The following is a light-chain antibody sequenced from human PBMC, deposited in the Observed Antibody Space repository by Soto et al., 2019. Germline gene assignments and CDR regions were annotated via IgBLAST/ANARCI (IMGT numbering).Light chain of an antibody. CDR1: SSNIGGNS. CDR3: GSWDSRVSAYV. J-gene: IGLJ1*01. V-gene: IGLV1-51*01. Sequence: QSVLTQPPSVSAAPGQMVTTSYSGSSSNIGGNSVSWYQQLPGTAPKLLIYDDDKRPSGIPDRFSGSKSSTSATLGITGFQTGEEAGHYWGSWDSRVSAYVLGTGTRV. CDR2: DDD.